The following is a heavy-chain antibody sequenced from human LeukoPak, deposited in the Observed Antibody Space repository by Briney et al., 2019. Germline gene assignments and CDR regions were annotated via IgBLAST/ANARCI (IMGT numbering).Heavy chain of an antibody. V-gene: IGHV4-59*01. J-gene: IGHJ4*02. CDR1: GDSINGFY. D-gene: IGHD2-21*01. CDR2: IYYSGST. CDR3: ARGVVIAPQTFDY. Sequence: SETLSLTCTVSGDSINGFYWSWIRQPPGKGLEWIGYIYYSGSTNYNPSLKSRVTISVDTSKNQFSLKLSSVTAADTAVYYCARGVVIAPQTFDYWGQGTLVTVSS.